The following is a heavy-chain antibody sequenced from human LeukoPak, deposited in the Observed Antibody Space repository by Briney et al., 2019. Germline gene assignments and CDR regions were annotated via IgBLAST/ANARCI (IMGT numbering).Heavy chain of an antibody. D-gene: IGHD5-18*01. CDR3: AAGRPYSLLDY. V-gene: IGHV1-24*01. Sequence: ASVKVSCTVSGSSLTELSLYWVRQAPGKGLEWMGGLDVIDAKTFYAQKFQGRVTMTEDSSTDTAYMEPSSLRSDDTAFYYCAAGRPYSLLDYWGQGTLLTVSS. CDR1: GSSLTELS. CDR2: LDVIDAKT. J-gene: IGHJ4*02.